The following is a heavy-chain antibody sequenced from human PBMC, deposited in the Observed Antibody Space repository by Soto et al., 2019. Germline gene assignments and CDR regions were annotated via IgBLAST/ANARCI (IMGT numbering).Heavy chain of an antibody. Sequence: SETLSLTCTVSGGSISSSSYYWGWIRQPPGKGLEWIGSIYYSGSTYYNPSLKSRVTISVDTSKNQFSLKLSSVTAADTAVYYCACQDYYDSSGLCWFDPWGQGTLVTV. V-gene: IGHV4-39*01. CDR3: ACQDYYDSSGLCWFDP. CDR2: IYYSGST. CDR1: GGSISSSSYY. J-gene: IGHJ5*02. D-gene: IGHD3-22*01.